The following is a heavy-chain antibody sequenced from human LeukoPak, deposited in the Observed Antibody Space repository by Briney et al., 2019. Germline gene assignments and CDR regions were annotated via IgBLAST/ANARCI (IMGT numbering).Heavy chain of an antibody. V-gene: IGHV4-61*01. CDR1: GGSLSSGSYY. CDR3: ASRLSSGWYGGQDY. D-gene: IGHD6-19*01. Sequence: PSETLSLTCTVSGGSLSSGSYYWSWIRQPPGKGLEWVGYIYYSGSTNYNPSLKSRVTISVDTSKNQFSLKLSSVTAAETAVYYCASRLSSGWYGGQDYWGQGTLVTVSS. CDR2: IYYSGST. J-gene: IGHJ4*02.